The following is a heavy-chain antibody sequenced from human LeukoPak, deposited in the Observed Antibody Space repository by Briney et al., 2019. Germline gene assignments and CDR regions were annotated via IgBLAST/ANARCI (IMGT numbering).Heavy chain of an antibody. CDR2: INHSGST. J-gene: IGHJ3*02. V-gene: IGHV4-34*01. Sequence: SETLSLTCTVSGGSISSYYWSWIRQPPGKGLEWIGEINHSGSTNYNPSLKSRVTISVDTSKNQFSLKLSPVTAADTAVYYCARVTIFGVVAVDAFDIWGQGTMVAVSS. D-gene: IGHD3-3*01. CDR1: GGSISSYY. CDR3: ARVTIFGVVAVDAFDI.